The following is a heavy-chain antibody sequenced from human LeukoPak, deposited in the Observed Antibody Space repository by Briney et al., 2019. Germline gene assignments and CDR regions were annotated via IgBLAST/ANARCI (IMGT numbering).Heavy chain of an antibody. CDR3: ARGYDSSGYYYGY. J-gene: IGHJ4*02. V-gene: IGHV1-2*02. CDR1: GYTFTGYY. CDR2: INPNSGGT. Sequence: GASVKVSCKASGYTFTGYYMHWVRQAPGQGLEWMGWINPNSGGTNYAQKFQGRVTMTRDTSISTAYMKLSRLRSDDTAVYYCARGYDSSGYYYGYWGQGTLVTVSS. D-gene: IGHD3-22*01.